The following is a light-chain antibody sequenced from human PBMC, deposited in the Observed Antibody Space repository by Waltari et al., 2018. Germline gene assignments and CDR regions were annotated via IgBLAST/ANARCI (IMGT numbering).Light chain of an antibody. V-gene: IGLV1-44*01. CDR1: SSNIGNNI. Sequence: QSVLTQPPSASGTPGQRVTISCSGNSSNIGNNIVNWYQQLPGTAPKLLIYTTNQRPSGVPYRCSGSKSGTSASLAISGLQSEDEADYYCATWDDSLNGPVFGGGTKLTVL. CDR3: ATWDDSLNGPV. J-gene: IGLJ2*01. CDR2: TTN.